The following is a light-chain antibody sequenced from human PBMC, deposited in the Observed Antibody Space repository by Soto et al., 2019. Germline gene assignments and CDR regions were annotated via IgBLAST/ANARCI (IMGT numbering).Light chain of an antibody. J-gene: IGKJ2*01. CDR1: QSVSSS. Sequence: EVVMTQSPATLSLSPGERATLSCRASQSVSSSLAWYQQKPGQAPRLLIYGASTRAAGIPDRFSGSGSGTDFTLTISTLEPEDFAVYYCQQYGSSPYTFGQGNKLEIK. CDR2: GAS. CDR3: QQYGSSPYT. V-gene: IGKV3-20*01.